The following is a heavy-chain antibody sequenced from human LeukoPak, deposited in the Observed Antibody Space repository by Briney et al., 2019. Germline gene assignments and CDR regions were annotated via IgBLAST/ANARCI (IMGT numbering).Heavy chain of an antibody. Sequence: PSETLSLTCAVYGGSFSGYYWSWIRQPPGKGLEWIGEINHSGSTNYNPSLKSRVTISVDTSKNQFSLKLSSVTAADTAVYYCAGILVGATRFDYWGPGTLVTVSS. D-gene: IGHD1-26*01. CDR1: GGSFSGYY. CDR2: INHSGST. CDR3: AGILVGATRFDY. J-gene: IGHJ4*02. V-gene: IGHV4-34*01.